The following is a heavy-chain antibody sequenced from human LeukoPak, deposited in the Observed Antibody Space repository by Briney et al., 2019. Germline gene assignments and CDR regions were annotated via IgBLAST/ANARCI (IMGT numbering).Heavy chain of an antibody. CDR3: AKDGRMPSLLWFGELPYYFDY. CDR2: ICGCGERT. Sequence: GGSLRLSCAASGHTFSQYAMRWVRQAPGKGLEWLSAICGCGERTFYADSVKGGFTISRENSKNTLYLQMHSLRAEDTAVYYCAKDGRMPSLLWFGELPYYFDYWGQGTLATVSS. CDR1: GHTFSQYA. V-gene: IGHV3-23*01. J-gene: IGHJ4*02. D-gene: IGHD3-10*01.